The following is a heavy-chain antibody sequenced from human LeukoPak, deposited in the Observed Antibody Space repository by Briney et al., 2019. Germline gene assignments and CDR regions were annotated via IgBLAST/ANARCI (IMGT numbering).Heavy chain of an antibody. CDR2: IYYTGGT. V-gene: IGHV4-39*01. J-gene: IGHJ4*02. CDR1: GGSIPSSSYY. CDR3: ARHGGTRVTLVEVYYFDY. Sequence: SETLSLPCSVSGGSIPSSSYYWGWIRPPPEKGLEWIGRIYYTGGTNYSPSLKSRVTMSVDTFKNQFSLKLSSLTAADTAVYYCARHGGTRVTLVEVYYFDYWGQGTLVTVSS. D-gene: IGHD4-11*01.